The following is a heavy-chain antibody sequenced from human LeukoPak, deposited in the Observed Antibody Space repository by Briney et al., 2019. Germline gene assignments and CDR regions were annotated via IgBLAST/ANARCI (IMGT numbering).Heavy chain of an antibody. CDR3: ARGNGYNLGTFDY. CDR1: GGSISSYY. D-gene: IGHD5-24*01. CDR2: IYFTGTA. Sequence: SETLSLTCTVSGGSISSYYWSWIRQPPGKGLEWIAYIYFTGTAYYSPSLKSRVFISIDTSTSQFSLRVTSVTAADTAIYYCARGNGYNLGTFDYWGQGALVTVSS. J-gene: IGHJ4*02. V-gene: IGHV4-59*06.